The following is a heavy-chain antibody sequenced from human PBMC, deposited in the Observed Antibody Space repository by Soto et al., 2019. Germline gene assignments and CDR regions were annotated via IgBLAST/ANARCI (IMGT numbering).Heavy chain of an antibody. J-gene: IGHJ4*02. V-gene: IGHV3-64D*06. CDR3: LSATYYYASGSYYKTLDS. CDR2: ISNNGSRI. CDR1: GFTFSKYG. D-gene: IGHD3-10*01. Sequence: GGALRLSCSDSGFTFSKYGIHWVRQAPGKGLEYVSTISNNGSRIYYADSVKDRFTISRDNSKNAVYLQMSSLRPDDTAVYYCLSATYYYASGSYYKTLDSWGQGTLVPVSS.